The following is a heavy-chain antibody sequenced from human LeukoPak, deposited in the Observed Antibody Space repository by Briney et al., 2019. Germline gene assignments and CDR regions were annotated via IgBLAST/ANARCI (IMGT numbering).Heavy chain of an antibody. CDR1: GFTFSSYW. V-gene: IGHV3-7*01. D-gene: IGHD3-22*01. J-gene: IGHJ4*02. CDR3: ARDLTWDSSAPGGGP. Sequence: GGSLRLSCAASGFTFSSYWMNWVRQAPGKGLEWVANIEQDGSEKFYVDSVKGRFTISRDNAKNSLFLQMNSLRAEGTAVYYCARDLTWDSSAPGGGPWGQGTLVTVSS. CDR2: IEQDGSEK.